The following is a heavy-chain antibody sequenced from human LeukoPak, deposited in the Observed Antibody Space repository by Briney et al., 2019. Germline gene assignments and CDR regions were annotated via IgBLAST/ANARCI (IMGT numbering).Heavy chain of an antibody. J-gene: IGHJ4*02. CDR1: GGSISSYY. CDR3: ARVIAAAVPY. Sequence: SETLSLTCTVSGGSISSYYWGWIRQPPGKGLEWIGSIYYSGSTYYNPSLKSRVTISVDTSKNQFSLKLSSVTAADTAVYYCARVIAAAVPYWGQGTLVTVSS. CDR2: IYYSGST. D-gene: IGHD6-13*01. V-gene: IGHV4-39*07.